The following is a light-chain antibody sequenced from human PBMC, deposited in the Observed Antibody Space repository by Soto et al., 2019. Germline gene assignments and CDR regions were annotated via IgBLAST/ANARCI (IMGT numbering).Light chain of an antibody. CDR1: QSITSC. CDR2: KAS. Sequence: DIQMTQSPSTLSASVGDRVTITCRASQSITSCLAWYQQKPGKAPKLLIYKASRLESGVPSRFSGSGSGTEFSLTISRLQPDDLATYYCQQYNDSSRTFGQGTKVDNK. CDR3: QQYNDSSRT. J-gene: IGKJ1*01. V-gene: IGKV1-5*03.